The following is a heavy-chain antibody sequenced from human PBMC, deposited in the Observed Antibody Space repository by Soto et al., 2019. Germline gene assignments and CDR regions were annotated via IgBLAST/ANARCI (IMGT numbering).Heavy chain of an antibody. Sequence: EVPLVESGGGLVQPGGSLRLSCAASGFTVSSNHMSWVRQAPGKGLEWVSLIYSGGSTYYADSVKGRFTFSRDNSQNTLYLQMNSPRAEDTAVYYCAGPGEQHRYWGQGTLVTVSS. D-gene: IGHD3-16*01. CDR3: AGPGEQHRY. V-gene: IGHV3-66*01. CDR1: GFTVSSNH. CDR2: IYSGGST. J-gene: IGHJ4*02.